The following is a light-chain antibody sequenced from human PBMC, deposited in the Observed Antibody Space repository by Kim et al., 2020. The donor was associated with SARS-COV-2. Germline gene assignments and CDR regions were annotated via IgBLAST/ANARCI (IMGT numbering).Light chain of an antibody. CDR2: KTS. CDR1: QRISSW. Sequence: ASVGDRVTITCRASQRISSWLAWYQQKPGKAPKLLIYKTSSLESGVPSRFSGSGSGTEFTLTISSLQPDDFATYYCQQYDNYLFTFGPGTKVDIK. J-gene: IGKJ3*01. V-gene: IGKV1-5*03. CDR3: QQYDNYLFT.